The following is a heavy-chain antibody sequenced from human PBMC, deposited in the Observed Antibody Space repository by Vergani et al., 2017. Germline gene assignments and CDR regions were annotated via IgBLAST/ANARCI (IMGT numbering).Heavy chain of an antibody. J-gene: IGHJ6*03. V-gene: IGHV1-69*08. CDR1: GGTFSSYT. D-gene: IGHD6-19*01. CDR3: AKDGGYSSEAPMDV. CDR2: IIPILGIA. Sequence: QVQLVQSGAEVKKPGSSVKVSCKASGGTFSSYTISWVRQAPGQGLEWMGRIIPILGIANYAQKFQGRVTITADKSTSTAYMELSSLRSEDTAVYYCAKDGGYSSEAPMDVWGKGTTVTVSS.